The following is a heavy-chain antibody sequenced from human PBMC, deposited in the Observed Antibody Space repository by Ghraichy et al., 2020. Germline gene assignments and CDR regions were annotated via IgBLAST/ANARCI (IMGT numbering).Heavy chain of an antibody. D-gene: IGHD3-10*01. CDR3: AKDPGEGGFDY. CDR2: ISGSGDSS. V-gene: IGHV3-23*01. J-gene: IGHJ4*02. CDR1: GFTFTSHA. Sequence: GGSLRLSCAASGFTFTSHAMSWVRQAPGKGLEWVSAISGSGDSSYYGDSVKGRFTISRDNSKNTLFLQMNSLRAEDTAVYYCAKDPGEGGFDYWGQGTLVTDSS.